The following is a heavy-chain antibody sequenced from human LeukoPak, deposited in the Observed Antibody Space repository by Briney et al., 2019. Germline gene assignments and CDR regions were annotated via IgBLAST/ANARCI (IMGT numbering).Heavy chain of an antibody. CDR2: ISGSDDNT. CDR1: GFTFSSYW. Sequence: GGSLRLSCAASGFTFSSYWMSWVRQAPGKGLEWVSSISGSDDNTYYADSVKGRFTISRDNSKNTLYLQMNSLRAEDTAVYYCAKGAGTTFRFRTYSYFYHMDVWGKGTTVTVSS. V-gene: IGHV3-23*01. J-gene: IGHJ6*03. CDR3: AKGAGTTFRFRTYSYFYHMDV. D-gene: IGHD1-7*01.